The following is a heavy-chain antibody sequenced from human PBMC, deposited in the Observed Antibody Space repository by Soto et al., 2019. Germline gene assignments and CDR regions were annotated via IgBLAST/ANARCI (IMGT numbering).Heavy chain of an antibody. Sequence: VGSLRLSCAASGFIFENFGMSWIRQAPGKGLEWISSISGSGFKKYYADSVKGRFTISRDNSKSTVYLELNNLSAEDTAVYHCAKNQGVELVPLATVDWFDPWGQGSVVTVSS. J-gene: IGHJ5*02. CDR2: ISGSGFKK. D-gene: IGHD1-26*01. CDR3: AKNQGVELVPLATVDWFDP. CDR1: GFIFENFG. V-gene: IGHV3-23*01.